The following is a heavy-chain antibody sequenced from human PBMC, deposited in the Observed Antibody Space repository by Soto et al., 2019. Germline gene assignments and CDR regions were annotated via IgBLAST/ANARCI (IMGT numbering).Heavy chain of an antibody. CDR2: INAYNGNT. J-gene: IGHJ4*02. CDR1: GYTFTSYG. Sequence: QVQLVQSGAEVKKPGASVKVSCKASGYTFTSYGIRWVRQAPGQGLEWMGWINAYNGNTNYAQKLQSRVTMTTDTSTSTAYMELRSLRSEDTAVFYRARDPVAGTYFDSWGQGTLVTVSS. V-gene: IGHV1-18*01. CDR3: ARDPVAGTYFDS. D-gene: IGHD6-19*01.